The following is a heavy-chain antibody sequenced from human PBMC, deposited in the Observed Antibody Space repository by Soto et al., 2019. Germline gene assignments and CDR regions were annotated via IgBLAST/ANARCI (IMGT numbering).Heavy chain of an antibody. CDR2: ISYDGSNK. D-gene: IGHD3-10*01. CDR1: GFTFSSYG. J-gene: IGHJ4*02. V-gene: IGHV3-30*18. Sequence: QVQLVESGGGVVQPGRSLRLSCAASGFTFSSYGMHWVRQAPGKGLEWVAVISYDGSNKYYADSVKGRFTISRDNSKHTLYLQMNSLRAEDTAVYYCAKAWVEQYYYGSGSYYFDYWGQGTLVTVS. CDR3: AKAWVEQYYYGSGSYYFDY.